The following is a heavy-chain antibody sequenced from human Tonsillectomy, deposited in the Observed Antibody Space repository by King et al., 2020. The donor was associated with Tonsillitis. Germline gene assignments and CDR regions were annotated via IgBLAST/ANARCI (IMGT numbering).Heavy chain of an antibody. CDR1: GFTFSSYA. CDR2: ISGSGGST. D-gene: IGHD1-1*01. Sequence: VQLVESGGGLVQPGGSLRLSCAASGFTFSSYAMSWVRQAPGKGLEWVSAISGSGGSTYYADSVKGRLTISRDNSKKPLYLQKNSLRAEDTAVHYYAKDPSTLGTYVQLETGEEYFDYWGQGTLVTVSS. V-gene: IGHV3-23*04. J-gene: IGHJ4*02. CDR3: AKDPSTLGTYVQLETGEEYFDY.